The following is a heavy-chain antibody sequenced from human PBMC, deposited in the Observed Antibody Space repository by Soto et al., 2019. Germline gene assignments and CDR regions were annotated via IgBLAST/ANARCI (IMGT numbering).Heavy chain of an antibody. D-gene: IGHD1-26*01. V-gene: IGHV3-23*01. CDR2: ISGSGGST. CDR1: GFTFSSYA. J-gene: IGHJ4*02. Sequence: GGSLRLSCAASGFTFSSYAMSWVRQAPGKGLEWVSAISGSGGSTYYADSVKGRFTISRDNSKNTLYLQMNSLRAEDTAVYYCAKDEAWELLTWGPFDYWGQGTLVTVSS. CDR3: AKDEAWELLTWGPFDY.